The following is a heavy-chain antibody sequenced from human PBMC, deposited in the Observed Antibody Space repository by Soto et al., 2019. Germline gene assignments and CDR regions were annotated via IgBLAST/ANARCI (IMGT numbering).Heavy chain of an antibody. CDR2: ISPSNTYT. CDR3: TRDPRSADY. J-gene: IGHJ4*02. CDR1: GFTFSNFY. V-gene: IGHV3-11*05. Sequence: QVQLVESGGGLVKPGGSLRLSCAASGFTFSNFYMTWIRQAPGKGLECLSYISPSNTYTNYADSVKGRFTISRDDAKNSLYLQMNSLRVEDTAVYYCTRDPRSADYWGQGTLVAVSS.